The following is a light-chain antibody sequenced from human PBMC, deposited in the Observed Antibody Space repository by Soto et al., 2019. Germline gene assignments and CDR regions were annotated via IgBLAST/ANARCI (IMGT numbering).Light chain of an antibody. CDR3: CSYAGSYTWV. CDR2: DVT. J-gene: IGLJ3*02. CDR1: SSDVGGYNY. Sequence: QSALTQPHSVSGSPGQSVTVSCTGTSSDVGGYNYVSWYQQYPGKAPKLMIYDVTERPSGVPDRFSGAKSGNTASLTISGLQAEDEADYYCCSYAGSYTWVFGGGTKLTVL. V-gene: IGLV2-11*01.